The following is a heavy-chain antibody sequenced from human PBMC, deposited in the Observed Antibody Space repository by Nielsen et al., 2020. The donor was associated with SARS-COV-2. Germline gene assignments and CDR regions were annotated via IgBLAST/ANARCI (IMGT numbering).Heavy chain of an antibody. CDR2: ISSDGNNK. Sequence: GESLKISCAASGFTSRNYVMHWVRQAPGKGLEWVAAISSDGNNKYYADYVKGRFIISRDNSVNQLFLQMNSLRSEDTARYYCARDRRLFAVALDSWGQGTLVSVSS. CDR3: ARDRRLFAVALDS. J-gene: IGHJ4*02. V-gene: IGHV3-30-3*01. D-gene: IGHD6-19*01. CDR1: GFTSRNYV.